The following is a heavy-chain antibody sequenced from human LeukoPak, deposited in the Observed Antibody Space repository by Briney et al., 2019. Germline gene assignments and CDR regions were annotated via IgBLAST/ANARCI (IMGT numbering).Heavy chain of an antibody. V-gene: IGHV3-64D*06. CDR3: VKDLYKGDTASWYFFHY. Sequence: GGSLRLSCSASGFIISDYAMHWVRQAPGKGLEYVSAISANGRSTYYADSVKGRFTISRDTSKNTLYLQMSSLTAEDTAMYRCVKDLYKGDTASWYFFHYWGQGTLVTVSS. D-gene: IGHD6-13*01. CDR2: ISANGRST. CDR1: GFIISDYA. J-gene: IGHJ4*02.